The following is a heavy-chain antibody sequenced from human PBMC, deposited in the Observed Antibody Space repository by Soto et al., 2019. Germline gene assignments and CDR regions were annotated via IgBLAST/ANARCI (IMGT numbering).Heavy chain of an antibody. CDR2: IIPIFGTA. J-gene: IGHJ5*02. CDR3: ARDDYALNWFDP. Sequence: ASVKVSCKASGGTFSSYAISWVRQAPGQGLEWMGGIIPIFGTANYAQKFQGRVTITADESTSTAYMELSSLRSEDTAVYYCARDDYALNWFDPWGQGTLVTVSS. D-gene: IGHD3-16*01. CDR1: GGTFSSYA. V-gene: IGHV1-69*13.